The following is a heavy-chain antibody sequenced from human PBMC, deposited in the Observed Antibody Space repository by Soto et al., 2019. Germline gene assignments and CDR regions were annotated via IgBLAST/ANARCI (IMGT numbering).Heavy chain of an antibody. CDR3: ATNGSSVVFDS. J-gene: IGHJ4*02. CDR2: IFAVFGSP. Sequence: QVQLVQSGTEMRKPGSSVKVSCKASGDTFDIYTFNWVRQAPGQGLEWLGGIFAVFGSPHYEEKFQDRLTITADESTTTAYMELRNMRSEDTAVYYCATNGSSVVFDSWGQGSLVTVSS. CDR1: GDTFDIYT. V-gene: IGHV1-69*01. D-gene: IGHD1-26*01.